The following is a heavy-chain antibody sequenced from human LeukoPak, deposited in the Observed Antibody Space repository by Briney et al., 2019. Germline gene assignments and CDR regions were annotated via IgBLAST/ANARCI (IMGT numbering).Heavy chain of an antibody. CDR1: GGSISSSSYY. D-gene: IGHD3-22*01. CDR3: ARHSLYYDSSGYYLGYFDY. Sequence: SETLSLTCTVSGGSISSSSYYWGWIRQPPGKGLEWIGSIYYSGSTYYNPSLKSRVTISVDTSKNQFSLKLSSVTAADTAVYYCARHSLYYDSSGYYLGYFDYWGQGTLVTVSS. J-gene: IGHJ4*02. CDR2: IYYSGST. V-gene: IGHV4-39*01.